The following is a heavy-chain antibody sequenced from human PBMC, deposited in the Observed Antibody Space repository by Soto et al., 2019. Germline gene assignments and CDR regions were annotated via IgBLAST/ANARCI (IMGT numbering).Heavy chain of an antibody. CDR3: ARVERGTVTTVVDAFDI. D-gene: IGHD1-1*01. V-gene: IGHV4-34*01. CDR1: GGFVSSGSYY. CDR2: MSHSGGT. Sequence: QVQLQQWGAGLLKPSETLSLTCAVYGGFVSSGSYYWSWIRQPPGKGLEWIGEMSHSGGTHFTPSLKIRVTISVDTSKNQFSLNIYSVTAADTALYYCARVERGTVTTVVDAFDIWGPGTMVTVSS. J-gene: IGHJ3*02.